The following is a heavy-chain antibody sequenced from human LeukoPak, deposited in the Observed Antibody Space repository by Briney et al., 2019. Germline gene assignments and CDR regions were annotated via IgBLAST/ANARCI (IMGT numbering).Heavy chain of an antibody. J-gene: IGHJ4*02. V-gene: IGHV3-21*01. CDR3: ARDGEYSKLDY. CDR1: GFTFSSYS. CDR2: ISSSRTYI. Sequence: GGSLRLSCAASGFTFSSYSMNWVRQAPGKGLEWVSSISSSRTYIYYADSVKGRFTISRDNAKNSLYLQMYSLRAEDTAVYYCARDGEYSKLDYWGQGTLVTVSS. D-gene: IGHD6-13*01.